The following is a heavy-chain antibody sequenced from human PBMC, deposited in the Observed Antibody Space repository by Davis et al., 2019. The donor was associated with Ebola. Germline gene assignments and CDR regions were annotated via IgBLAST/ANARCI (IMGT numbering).Heavy chain of an antibody. V-gene: IGHV1-2*04. D-gene: IGHD2-15*01. CDR2: INPNSGGT. J-gene: IGHJ5*02. CDR1: GYTFTGYY. Sequence: ASVKVSCKASGYTFTGYYMHWVRQAPGQGLEWMGWINPNSGGTNYAQKFQGWVTMTRDTSISTAYMELSRLRSDDTAVYYCARQKGNCSGGSCYGSWIDPWGQGTLVTVSS. CDR3: ARQKGNCSGGSCYGSWIDP.